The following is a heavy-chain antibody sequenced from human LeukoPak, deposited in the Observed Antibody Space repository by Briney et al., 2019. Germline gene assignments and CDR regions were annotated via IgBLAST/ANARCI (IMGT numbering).Heavy chain of an antibody. CDR2: INPNSGGT. V-gene: IGHV1-2*02. J-gene: IGHJ5*02. Sequence: ASVKVSCKASGYTFTGYYMHWVRQAPGQGLEWMGWINPNSGGTNYAQKFQGRVTMTRDTSISTAYMELSRLRSDDTAVYYCARGGGMTTVTKSWFDPWGQGTLVAVSS. CDR1: GYTFTGYY. D-gene: IGHD4-17*01. CDR3: ARGGGMTTVTKSWFDP.